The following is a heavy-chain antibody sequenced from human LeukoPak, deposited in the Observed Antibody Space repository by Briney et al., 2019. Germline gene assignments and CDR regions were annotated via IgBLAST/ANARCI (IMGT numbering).Heavy chain of an antibody. V-gene: IGHV3-30*02. D-gene: IGHD4-17*01. J-gene: IGHJ4*02. CDR2: VRYDGNNP. Sequence: GGSLRLSCAASGFTISSYGMHWVRQAPGKGLDWVAFVRYDGNNPYYSASVKGRFTISRDNSKNTVLLQMNNLRLEDAAVYYCARGSRYGDYPYYCDFWGQGTLVTVSS. CDR3: ARGSRYGDYPYYCDF. CDR1: GFTISSYG.